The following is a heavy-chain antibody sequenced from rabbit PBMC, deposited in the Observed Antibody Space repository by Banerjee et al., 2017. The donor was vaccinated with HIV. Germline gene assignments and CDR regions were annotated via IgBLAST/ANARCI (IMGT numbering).Heavy chain of an antibody. CDR1: GFTLSSYW. CDR3: ARDLAGVTGWNFNL. CDR2: IGAASSGST. J-gene: IGHJ4*01. V-gene: IGHV1S45*01. Sequence: QEQLKESGGGLVQPGGSLKLSCNASGFTLSSYWMWWVRQAPGKGLEWIACIGAASSGSTYYASWAKGRFTLSKTSSTTVTLQMTSLTAADTATYFCARDLAGVTGWNFNLWGQGTLVTVS. D-gene: IGHD4-1*01.